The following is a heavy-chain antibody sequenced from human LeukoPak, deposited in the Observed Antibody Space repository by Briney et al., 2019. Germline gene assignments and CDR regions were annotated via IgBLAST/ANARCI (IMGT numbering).Heavy chain of an antibody. CDR2: INPNSGGT. CDR3: ARDSRWVGGARH. Sequence: GASVKVSCKASGYTFTGYYMHWVRQAPGQGLGWMGRINPNSGGTNYAQKFQGRVTMTRDTSISTAYMELSRLRSDDTAVYYCARDSRWVGGARHWGQGTLVTVSS. D-gene: IGHD1-26*01. CDR1: GYTFTGYY. J-gene: IGHJ4*02. V-gene: IGHV1-2*06.